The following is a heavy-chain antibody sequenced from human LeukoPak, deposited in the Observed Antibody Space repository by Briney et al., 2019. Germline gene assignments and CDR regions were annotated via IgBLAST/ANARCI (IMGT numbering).Heavy chain of an antibody. Sequence: SETLSLTCAVYGGSFSGYYWSWIRQPPGKGLEWIGEINHSGGTNYNPSLKSRVTISVDTSKNQFSLKLSSVTAADTAVYYCARGSTARRHWFDPWGQGTLVTVSS. CDR1: GGSFSGYY. CDR3: ARGSTARRHWFDP. V-gene: IGHV4-34*01. CDR2: INHSGGT. J-gene: IGHJ5*02. D-gene: IGHD5-18*01.